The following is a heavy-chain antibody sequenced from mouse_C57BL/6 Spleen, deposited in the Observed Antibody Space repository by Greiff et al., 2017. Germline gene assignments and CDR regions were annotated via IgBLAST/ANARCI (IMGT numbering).Heavy chain of an antibody. J-gene: IGHJ1*03. D-gene: IGHD2-3*01. CDR3: ARGDDYRYFDV. CDR2: IDPNSGGT. Sequence: QVQLQQPGAELVKPEASVKLSCKASGYTFTSYWMHWVKQRPGRGLEWIGRIDPNSGGTKYNEKFKSKATLTVDKPSSTAYMRLSSLTSEDSAVYYCARGDDYRYFDVWGTGTTVTVSS. V-gene: IGHV1-72*01. CDR1: GYTFTSYW.